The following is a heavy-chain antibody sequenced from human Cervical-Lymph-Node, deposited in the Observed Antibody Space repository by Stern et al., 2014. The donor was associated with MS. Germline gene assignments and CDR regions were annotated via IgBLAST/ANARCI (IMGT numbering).Heavy chain of an antibody. CDR1: GFSFTGYS. CDR2: IYPVDSET. CDR3: ARWEVAADY. J-gene: IGHJ4*02. Sequence: EVQLVQSGAEVKKPGASLKISCKGSGFSFTGYSIGWVRQMPGKGLEWMGVIYPVDSETSYAPSFQGQVTMSVDKSISTAYMPRISLKASDAAMYYCARWEVAADYWGQGTPVTVSS. V-gene: IGHV5-51*03. D-gene: IGHD6-19*01.